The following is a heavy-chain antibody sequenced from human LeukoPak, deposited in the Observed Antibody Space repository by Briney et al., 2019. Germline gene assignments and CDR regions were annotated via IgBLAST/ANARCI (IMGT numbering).Heavy chain of an antibody. D-gene: IGHD3-3*01. Sequence: GSLRLSCAASGFTFTNYAMTWVRQAPGKGLEWVSAISGSGGSTFYADSVKGRVTVSRDNAENSLFLQMNSLRAEDTAVYYCARVNPPVFYDFWSGYPNYYYYGMDVWGQGTTVTVSS. CDR3: ARVNPPVFYDFWSGYPNYYYYGMDV. V-gene: IGHV3-23*01. CDR2: ISGSGGST. J-gene: IGHJ6*02. CDR1: GFTFTNYA.